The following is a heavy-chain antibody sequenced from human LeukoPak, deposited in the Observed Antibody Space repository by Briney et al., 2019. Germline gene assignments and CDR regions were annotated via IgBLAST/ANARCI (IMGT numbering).Heavy chain of an antibody. J-gene: IGHJ4*01. CDR1: GFTFDDYA. Sequence: GGSLRLSCAASGFTFDDYAMHWVRQAPGKGLEWVSGISWNSNNIDYTDSVKGRFTISRDNAKNSLYLQMNSLRPEDTALYYCAKDDDSDRGFDYWGQGTLVTVSS. V-gene: IGHV3-9*01. CDR2: ISWNSNNI. CDR3: AKDDDSDRGFDY. D-gene: IGHD3-22*01.